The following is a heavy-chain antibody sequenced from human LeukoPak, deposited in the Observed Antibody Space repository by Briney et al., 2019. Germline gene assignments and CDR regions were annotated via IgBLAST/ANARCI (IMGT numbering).Heavy chain of an antibody. Sequence: SVKVSCKASGGTFSSYAISWVRQAPGQGLEWMGGIIPIFGTANYAQKFQGRVTITADESTSTAHMELSSLRSEDTAVYYCARIGLQQLVPRSYYYMDVWGKGTTVTVSS. V-gene: IGHV1-69*13. D-gene: IGHD6-6*01. J-gene: IGHJ6*03. CDR3: ARIGLQQLVPRSYYYMDV. CDR2: IIPIFGTA. CDR1: GGTFSSYA.